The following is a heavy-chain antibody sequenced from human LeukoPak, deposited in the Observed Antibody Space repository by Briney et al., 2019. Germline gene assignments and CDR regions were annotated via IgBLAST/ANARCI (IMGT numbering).Heavy chain of an antibody. Sequence: QPGGSLRLSCAASGFTFSNYAMSWVRQAPGKGLEWVSGINVSGGSTFYADSVKGRFTISRDNSKNTLYLQMNSLRAEDTAVYYCAKAYYYDSSGYVFDYWGQGTLVTVSS. CDR2: INVSGGST. CDR3: AKAYYYDSSGYVFDY. CDR1: GFTFSNYA. J-gene: IGHJ4*02. V-gene: IGHV3-23*01. D-gene: IGHD3-22*01.